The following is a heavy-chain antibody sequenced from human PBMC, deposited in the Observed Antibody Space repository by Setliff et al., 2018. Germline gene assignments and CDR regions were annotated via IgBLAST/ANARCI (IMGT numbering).Heavy chain of an antibody. CDR1: GYTFTTYG. V-gene: IGHV1-18*04. Sequence: ASVKVSCKASGYTFTTYGISWVRQAPGQGPEWMGWIGAKNVKKKYAQKFQDRVSMTTDTSTSTAYMELRSLRADDTAVYYCARINFYVSSGYYYAPDYWGQGTLVTVSS. D-gene: IGHD3-22*01. J-gene: IGHJ4*02. CDR2: IGAKNVKK. CDR3: ARINFYVSSGYYYAPDY.